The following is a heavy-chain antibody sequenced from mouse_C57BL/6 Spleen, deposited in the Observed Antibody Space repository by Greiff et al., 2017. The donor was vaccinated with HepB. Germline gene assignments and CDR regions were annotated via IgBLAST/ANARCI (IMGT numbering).Heavy chain of an antibody. CDR1: GYTFTSYW. CDR3: ARWHGNYGYYLDY. D-gene: IGHD2-1*01. J-gene: IGHJ2*01. CDR2: IDPSDSYT. Sequence: VQLQQPGAELVRPGTSVKLSCKASGYTFTSYWMHWVKQRPGQGLEWIGVIDPSDSYTNYNQKFKGKATLTVDTSSSTAYMQLSSLTSEDSAVYYCARWHGNYGYYLDYWGQGTTLTVSS. V-gene: IGHV1-59*01.